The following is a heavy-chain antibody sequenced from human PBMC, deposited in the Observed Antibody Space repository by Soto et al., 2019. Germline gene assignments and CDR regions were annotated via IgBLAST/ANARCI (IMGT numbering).Heavy chain of an antibody. CDR1: GFTFSSYG. J-gene: IGHJ6*02. D-gene: IGHD3-3*01. Sequence: QVQLVESGGGVVQPGRSLRLSCAASGFTFSSYGMHWVRQAPGKGLEWVAVIWYDGSNKYYADSVKGRFTISRDNSKNTLYLQMNSLRAEDTAVYYCARDIAIFGVAPPYYYYGMDVWGQGTTVTVSS. V-gene: IGHV3-33*01. CDR3: ARDIAIFGVAPPYYYYGMDV. CDR2: IWYDGSNK.